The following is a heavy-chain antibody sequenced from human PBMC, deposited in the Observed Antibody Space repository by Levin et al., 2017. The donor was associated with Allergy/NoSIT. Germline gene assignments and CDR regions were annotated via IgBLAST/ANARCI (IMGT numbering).Heavy chain of an antibody. V-gene: IGHV1-18*01. D-gene: IGHD2-8*01. J-gene: IGHJ4*02. CDR1: GYTFTSYG. CDR3: AGDFRGFCTNGICPFDY. CDR2: IHPYNGNT. Sequence: ASVKVSCKASGYTFTSYGINWVRQAPGQEPEWMGWIHPYNGNTNSAQKLQGRLIMSRDTSTSTAYMELRSLRSDDTAVYYCAGDFRGFCTNGICPFDYWGQGTLVTVSS.